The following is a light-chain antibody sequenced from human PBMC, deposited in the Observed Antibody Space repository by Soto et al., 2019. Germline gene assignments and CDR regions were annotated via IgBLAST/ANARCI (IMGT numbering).Light chain of an antibody. CDR3: ATWDDSLNDYV. Sequence: QSVLTQPPSASGTPGQRVTISCSGGSSNIGSNTVNWYQQLPGTAPTLLIYSSNQRPSGVPDRCSGSKSGTSASLAISGLQSEDEADYYCATWDDSLNDYVFGTGTKLTV. CDR1: SSNIGSNT. V-gene: IGLV1-44*01. CDR2: SSN. J-gene: IGLJ1*01.